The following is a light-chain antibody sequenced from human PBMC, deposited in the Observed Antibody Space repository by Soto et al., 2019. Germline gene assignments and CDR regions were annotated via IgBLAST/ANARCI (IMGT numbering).Light chain of an antibody. CDR1: QSISGC. CDR2: DAS. Sequence: DIQMTQSPSTLSASVGDRVTITCRASQSISGCLAWYQQKPGKAPKLLIYDASSLESGVPSRFSGTGSRTEFTLTISSLQPDDFATYYCQQYISYLVTFGGGTKVDIK. J-gene: IGKJ4*01. CDR3: QQYISYLVT. V-gene: IGKV1-5*01.